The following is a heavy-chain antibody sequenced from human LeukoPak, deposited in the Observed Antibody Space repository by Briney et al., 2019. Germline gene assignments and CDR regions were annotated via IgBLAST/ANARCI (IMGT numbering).Heavy chain of an antibody. CDR2: IKQDGSEK. CDR1: GFTFSSYW. V-gene: IGHV3-7*01. D-gene: IGHD3-22*01. J-gene: IGHJ6*03. CDR3: ARERPNSYDSSGYTYYYCYMDV. Sequence: GGSLRLSCAASGFTFSSYWMSWVRQAPGKGLEWVANIKQDGSEKYYVDSVKGRFTISRDNAKNSLYLQMNSLRAEDTAVYYCARERPNSYDSSGYTYYYCYMDVWGKGTTVTISS.